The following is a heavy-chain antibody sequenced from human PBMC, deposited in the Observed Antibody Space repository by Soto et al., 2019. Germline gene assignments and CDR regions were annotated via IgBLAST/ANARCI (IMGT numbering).Heavy chain of an antibody. D-gene: IGHD3-3*01. CDR3: AKATLTIFGVVHELYPMDV. V-gene: IGHV3-30-3*01. Sequence: QVQLVESGGGVAQPGRSLRLSCAASGLSFGSFAVHWVRQAPGKGLEWVAVISYDGSKKYYADSVKGRFTISRDNSKSTLYLQMNSLRVEDTALYSCAKATLTIFGVVHELYPMDVWGQGTTVTVSS. CDR2: ISYDGSKK. J-gene: IGHJ6*02. CDR1: GLSFGSFA.